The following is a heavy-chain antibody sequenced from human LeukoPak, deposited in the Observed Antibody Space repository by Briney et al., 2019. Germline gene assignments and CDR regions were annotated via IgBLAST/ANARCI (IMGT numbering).Heavy chain of an antibody. D-gene: IGHD6-13*01. CDR3: ARGLAAAGTNDY. CDR1: GFTFSSYW. CDR2: IKQDGSEK. V-gene: IGHV3-7*03. Sequence: PGGSLRLSCAAPGFTFSSYWMSWVRQAPGKGLEWVANIKQDGSEKYYVDSVKGRFTISRDNAKNSLYLQMNSLRAEDTAVYYCARGLAAAGTNDYWGQGTLVTVSS. J-gene: IGHJ4*02.